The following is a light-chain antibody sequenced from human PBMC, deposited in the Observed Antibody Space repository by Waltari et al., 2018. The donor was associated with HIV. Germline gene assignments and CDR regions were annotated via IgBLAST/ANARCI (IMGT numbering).Light chain of an antibody. V-gene: IGKV1-39*01. CDR3: QQSYSTLYT. CDR1: QSISTY. Sequence: DIQMTQSPSSLSASVGDRVTITCRKIQSISTYFNWDQPKPGKATKLLIYDASSLQGGVPSRFSGSGSGTEFTLTISSLQPEDFATYYCQQSYSTLYTFGQGTKLQIK. J-gene: IGKJ2*01. CDR2: DAS.